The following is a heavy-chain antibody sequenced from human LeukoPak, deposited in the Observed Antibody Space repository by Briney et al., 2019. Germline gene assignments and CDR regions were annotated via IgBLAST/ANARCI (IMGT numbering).Heavy chain of an antibody. Sequence: ASVTVSCKASGGTFSSYAISWVRQAPGQGLEWMGGIIPIFGTANYAQTFQGRVTITADESTSTAYMELSSLRSEDTAVYYCAREVRAAAGTRAFDYWGQGTLVTVSS. CDR3: AREVRAAAGTRAFDY. V-gene: IGHV1-69*13. CDR1: GGTFSSYA. CDR2: IIPIFGTA. D-gene: IGHD6-13*01. J-gene: IGHJ4*02.